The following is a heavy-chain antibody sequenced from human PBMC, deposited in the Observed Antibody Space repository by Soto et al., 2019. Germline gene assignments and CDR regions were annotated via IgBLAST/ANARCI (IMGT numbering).Heavy chain of an antibody. CDR1: GGSISSYY. CDR3: AREGASRWFDP. J-gene: IGHJ5*02. V-gene: IGHV4-59*01. CDR2: IYYSGST. Sequence: SETLSLTCTVSGGSISSYYWSWIRQPPGKGLEWIGYIYYSGSTNYNPSLKSRVTISVDTSKNQFSLKLSSVTAADTAVYYCAREGASRWFDPWGQGTLVTAPQ. D-gene: IGHD3-16*01.